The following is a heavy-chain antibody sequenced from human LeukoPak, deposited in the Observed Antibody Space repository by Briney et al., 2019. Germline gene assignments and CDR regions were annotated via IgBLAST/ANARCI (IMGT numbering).Heavy chain of an antibody. J-gene: IGHJ4*02. V-gene: IGHV3-30*02. D-gene: IGHD3-22*01. CDR3: AKSDYYDSSGYYSVFDY. CDR1: GFTFSSNG. CDR2: IRYDGSNK. Sequence: GGSLRLSCAASGFTFSSNGMHWVRQAPGKGLEWVSFIRYDGSNKYYADSVKGRFTISRDNSKNTLDLQMSSLRAEDTAVYYCAKSDYYDSSGYYSVFDYWGQGTLVTVSS.